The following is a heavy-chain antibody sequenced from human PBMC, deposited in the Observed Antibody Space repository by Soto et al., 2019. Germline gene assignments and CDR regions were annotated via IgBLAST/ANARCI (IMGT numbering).Heavy chain of an antibody. CDR2: ISSSSSTI. V-gene: IGHV3-48*01. Sequence: GGSQRLSYAASGFTFSSYSMNWVRQAPGKGLEWVSYISSSSSTIYYADSVKGRFTISRDNAKNSLYLQMDSLRAEDTAVYYCARGGVAYTSGWGIDYWGQGTLVTVSS. D-gene: IGHD6-19*01. CDR1: GFTFSSYS. J-gene: IGHJ4*02. CDR3: ARGGVAYTSGWGIDY.